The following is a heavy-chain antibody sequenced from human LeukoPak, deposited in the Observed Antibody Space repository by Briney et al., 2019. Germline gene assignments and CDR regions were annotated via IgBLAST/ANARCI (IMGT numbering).Heavy chain of an antibody. CDR3: ARGWDDILTGYSFDY. J-gene: IGHJ4*02. D-gene: IGHD3-9*01. V-gene: IGHV1-2*02. Sequence: ASVTVSCKASGYTFTGYYMHWVRQAPGQGLEWMGWINPNSGGTNYAQKFQGRVTMTRDTSISTAYMELSRLRSDDTAVYYCARGWDDILTGYSFDYWGQGTLVTVSS. CDR2: INPNSGGT. CDR1: GYTFTGYY.